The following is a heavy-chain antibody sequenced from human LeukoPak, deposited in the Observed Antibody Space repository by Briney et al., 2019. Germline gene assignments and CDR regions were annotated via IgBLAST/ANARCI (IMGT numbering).Heavy chain of an antibody. CDR1: GFTFSSYA. CDR2: ISGSGGRT. J-gene: IGHJ4*02. Sequence: GSLRLSCAASGFTFSSYAMSWVRQAPGKGLEWVSAISGSGGRTFYADSVKGRFTISRDNSKNTLYLQMNSLRAEDTAVYYCAKSYDSSGYYPGYWGQGTLVTVSS. CDR3: AKSYDSSGYYPGY. V-gene: IGHV3-23*01. D-gene: IGHD3-22*01.